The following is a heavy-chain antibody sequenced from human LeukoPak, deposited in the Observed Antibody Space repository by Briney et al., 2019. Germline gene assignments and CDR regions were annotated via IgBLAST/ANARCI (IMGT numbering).Heavy chain of an antibody. CDR3: ATSFGPVIAAAGTGAD. D-gene: IGHD6-13*01. J-gene: IGHJ4*01. CDR2: ISSSSSYI. V-gene: IGHV3-21*04. Sequence: GGSLRLSCAASGFTFSSYSMNWVRQAPGKGLEWVSSISSSSSYIYYADSVKGRFTISRDNAKNSLYLQIHSLRAEDTAVYYCATSFGPVIAAAGTGADWGHGTLVTVSS. CDR1: GFTFSSYS.